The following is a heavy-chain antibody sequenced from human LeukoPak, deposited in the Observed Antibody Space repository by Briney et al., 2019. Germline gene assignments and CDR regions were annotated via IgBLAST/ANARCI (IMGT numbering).Heavy chain of an antibody. D-gene: IGHD2-2*01. CDR2: IYYSGST. J-gene: IGHJ5*02. CDR3: ARAALPARLDP. Sequence: SETLSPTCTVSGGSISSYYWSWIRQPPGKGLEWIGYIYYSGSTNYNPSLKSRVTISVDTSKNQFSLKLSSVTAADTAVYYCARAALPARLDPWGQGTLVTVSS. CDR1: GGSISSYY. V-gene: IGHV4-59*01.